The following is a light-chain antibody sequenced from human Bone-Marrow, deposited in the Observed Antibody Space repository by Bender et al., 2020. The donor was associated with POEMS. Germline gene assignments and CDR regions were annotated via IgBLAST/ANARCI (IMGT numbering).Light chain of an antibody. CDR2: DVS. J-gene: IGLJ3*02. Sequence: QSALTQPASVSGSPGQSITISCTGASSDFVNYNSISWYQQHPGKAPKLIIYDVSSRPSGVSNRFSGSKSGNTASLTLSGLQAEDEADYHCSSFTTDTTWVFGGGTKLTVL. CDR3: SSFTTDTTWV. V-gene: IGLV2-14*01. CDR1: SSDFVNYNS.